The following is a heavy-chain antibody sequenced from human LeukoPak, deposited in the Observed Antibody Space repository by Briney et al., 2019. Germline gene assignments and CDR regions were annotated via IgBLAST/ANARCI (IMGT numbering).Heavy chain of an antibody. J-gene: IGHJ6*02. CDR3: AGGPRYGSSGYPNYGMDV. Sequence: GGSLRLSCAASGFTFSSHDMHWVRQATGKGLEWVSAIGTGGDTYYVDAVKGRFTISRENAKSSLYLQMNSLRAGDTAVYYCAGGPRYGSSGYPNYGMDVWGQGTTVTVSS. CDR1: GFTFSSHD. V-gene: IGHV3-13*01. CDR2: IGTGGDT. D-gene: IGHD3-22*01.